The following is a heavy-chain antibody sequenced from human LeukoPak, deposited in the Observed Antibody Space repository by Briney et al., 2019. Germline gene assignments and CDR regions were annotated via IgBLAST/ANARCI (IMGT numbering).Heavy chain of an antibody. CDR2: ISPYNGNT. V-gene: IGHV1-18*01. Sequence: ASVKVSCKASGYTFTNYGITWMRQAPGQGLEWMGWISPYNGNTNYAQKLQDRVTMTTDTSTSTAYMELRSLRSDDTAVYYCARDQGSLSFDYWGQGTLVTVSS. J-gene: IGHJ4*02. D-gene: IGHD6-19*01. CDR1: GYTFTNYG. CDR3: ARDQGSLSFDY.